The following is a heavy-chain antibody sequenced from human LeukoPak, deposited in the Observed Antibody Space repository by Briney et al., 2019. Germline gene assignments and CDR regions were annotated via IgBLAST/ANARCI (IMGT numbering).Heavy chain of an antibody. V-gene: IGHV4-59*08. CDR3: ARRKAKTPNYFDY. Sequence: PSETLSLTCTVSGDSISNYYWTWIRQPPGKGLEWIGYIYYSGNTSYNPSLKSRVTISLDTSKNQFSLKLTSVTAADTAMYYCARRKAKTPNYFDYWGQGALVTVSS. CDR1: GDSISNYY. CDR2: IYYSGNT. J-gene: IGHJ4*02.